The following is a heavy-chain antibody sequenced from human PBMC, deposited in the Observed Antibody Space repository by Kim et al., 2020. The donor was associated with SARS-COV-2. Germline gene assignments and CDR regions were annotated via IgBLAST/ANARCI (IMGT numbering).Heavy chain of an antibody. V-gene: IGHV3-21*04. J-gene: IGHJ6*02. CDR2: ISSSSSYI. CDR1: GFTFSSYS. CDR3: ARDPPARPAAHYYYYYGMDV. D-gene: IGHD2-2*01. Sequence: GGSLRLSCAASGFTFSSYSMNWVRQAPGKGLEWVSSISSSSSYIYYADSVKGRFTISRDNAKNSLYLQMNSLRAEDTAVYYCARDPPARPAAHYYYYYGMDVWGQGTTVTVSS.